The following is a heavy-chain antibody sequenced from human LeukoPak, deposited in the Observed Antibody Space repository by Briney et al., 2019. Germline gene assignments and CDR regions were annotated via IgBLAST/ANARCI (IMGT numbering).Heavy chain of an antibody. D-gene: IGHD2-15*01. CDR1: GGTFSSYA. V-gene: IGHV1-69*13. Sequence: SVKVSCKASGGTFSSYAISWVRQAPGQGLEWMGGIIPIFGTANYAQKFQGGVTITADESTSTAYMELSSLRSEDTAVYYCARSHFYCSGGSCYSFWFDPWGQGTLVTVSS. CDR3: ARSHFYCSGGSCYSFWFDP. CDR2: IIPIFGTA. J-gene: IGHJ5*02.